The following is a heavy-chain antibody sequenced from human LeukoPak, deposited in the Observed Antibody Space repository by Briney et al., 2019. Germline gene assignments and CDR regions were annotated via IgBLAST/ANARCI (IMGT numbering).Heavy chain of an antibody. CDR1: GGSISSYY. V-gene: IGHV4-59*08. D-gene: IGHD6-19*01. Sequence: SETLSLTCTVSGGSISSYYWSWIRQPPGKGLEWLGYIYYSGSTNYNPSLKSRVTISVDTSKNQFSLKLSSVTAADTAVYYCARHQRGAVAHFDYWGQGTLVTVSS. J-gene: IGHJ4*02. CDR3: ARHQRGAVAHFDY. CDR2: IYYSGST.